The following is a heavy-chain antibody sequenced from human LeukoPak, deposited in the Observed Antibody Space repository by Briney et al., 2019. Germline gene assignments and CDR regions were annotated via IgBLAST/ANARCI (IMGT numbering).Heavy chain of an antibody. D-gene: IGHD1-26*01. V-gene: IGHV1-69*04. Sequence: SVKVSCKASGYTFTGYYMHWVRQATGQGREWMGRIIPILGIANYAQKFQGRVTITADKSTSTAYMELSSLRSEDTAVYYCASDAIVGATGAFDIWGQGTMVTVSS. CDR2: IIPILGIA. CDR3: ASDAIVGATGAFDI. J-gene: IGHJ3*02. CDR1: GYTFTGYY.